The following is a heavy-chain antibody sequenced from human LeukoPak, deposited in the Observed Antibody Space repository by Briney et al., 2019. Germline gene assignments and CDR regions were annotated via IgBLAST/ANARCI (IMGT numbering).Heavy chain of an antibody. CDR3: ARALIAVAGTADY. V-gene: IGHV1-2*02. J-gene: IGHJ4*02. Sequence: ASVKVSCKASGYTFTGYYMHWVRQAPGQGLEWMGWINPNSGGTNYAQKFQGRVTMTRDTSISTAYMELSRLRSDDTAVYYCARALIAVAGTADYWGQGTLVTVSS. CDR1: GYTFTGYY. D-gene: IGHD6-19*01. CDR2: INPNSGGT.